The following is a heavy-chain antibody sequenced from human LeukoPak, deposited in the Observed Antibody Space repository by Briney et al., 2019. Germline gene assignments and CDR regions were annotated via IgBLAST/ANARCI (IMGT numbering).Heavy chain of an antibody. J-gene: IGHJ6*02. Sequence: ASVKVSCKASGGTFSSYAISWVRQAPGQGLEWMGGIIPIFGTANYAQKFQGRVTITADESTSTAYMELSSLRSEDTAVYYCARGHGNYGFGLSYYYGMDVWGQGTTVTVSS. CDR2: IIPIFGTA. CDR1: GGTFSSYA. D-gene: IGHD4-17*01. CDR3: ARGHGNYGFGLSYYYGMDV. V-gene: IGHV1-69*13.